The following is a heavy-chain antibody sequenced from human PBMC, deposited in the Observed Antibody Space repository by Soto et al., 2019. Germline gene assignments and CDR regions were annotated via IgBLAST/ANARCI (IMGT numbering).Heavy chain of an antibody. CDR1: GYTFTSYG. Sequence: QVQLVQSGAEVKKPGASVKVSCKASGYTFTSYGISWVRQAPGQGLEWMGWISANNGNTNYAQKIQGRVTMTTDTSTGTGDRELRSLTSDDTAVYYCATDGRYSGSYGGYYFDYWGQGTLVTVSS. D-gene: IGHD1-26*01. CDR2: ISANNGNT. CDR3: ATDGRYSGSYGGYYFDY. V-gene: IGHV1-18*01. J-gene: IGHJ4*02.